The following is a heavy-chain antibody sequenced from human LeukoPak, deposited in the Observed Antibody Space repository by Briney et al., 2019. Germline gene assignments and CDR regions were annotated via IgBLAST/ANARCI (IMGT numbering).Heavy chain of an antibody. V-gene: IGHV3-74*01. CDR1: GITFSNYC. CDR2: IIQDGSVT. CDR3: ATDDYRGLGY. D-gene: IGHD3-16*01. J-gene: IGHJ4*02. Sequence: GGSLRLSCVTSGITFSNYCMHWVRQVPGEGLVWVSHIIQDGSVTSYADSVNVRFTISRDNAKNTVYLQLNNLRAEDTAVYYRATDDYRGLGYWGQGTLVTVSS.